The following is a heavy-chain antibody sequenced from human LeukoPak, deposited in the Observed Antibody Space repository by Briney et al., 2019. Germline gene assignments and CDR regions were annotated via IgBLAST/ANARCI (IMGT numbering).Heavy chain of an antibody. CDR2: IYTSGST. Sequence: SETLSLTCTVSGGSISSGSYYWSWIRQPAGKGLEWIGRIYTSGSTNYNPSLKSRVTISVDTSKNQFSLKLSSVTAADTAVYYCARGSIYDFWSGYSLLDYWGQGTLVTVSS. CDR1: GGSISSGSYY. V-gene: IGHV4-61*02. J-gene: IGHJ4*02. CDR3: ARGSIYDFWSGYSLLDY. D-gene: IGHD3-3*01.